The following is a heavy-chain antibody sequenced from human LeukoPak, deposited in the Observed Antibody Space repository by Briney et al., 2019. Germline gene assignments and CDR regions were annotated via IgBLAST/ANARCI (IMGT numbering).Heavy chain of an antibody. CDR1: AGSFSGYY. J-gene: IGHJ5*02. CDR3: ARGFSMGFDP. CDR2: INHSGTT. D-gene: IGHD3-10*01. Sequence: SETLSLTCAVYAGSFSGYYWSWISPPPGKGREWIGEINHSGTTNYNPSLKSRVTISVDTSKNQFSLKLSSVTAADTAVYYCARGFSMGFDPWGQGTLVTVSS. V-gene: IGHV4-34*01.